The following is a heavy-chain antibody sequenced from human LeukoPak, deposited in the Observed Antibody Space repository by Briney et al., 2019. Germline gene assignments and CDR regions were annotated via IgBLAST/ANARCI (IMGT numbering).Heavy chain of an antibody. V-gene: IGHV3-48*03. D-gene: IGHD4-17*01. Sequence: GGSLRLSCAASGFTFRSYEMNWVRQAPGKGLEWVSYISSSGSTIYYADSVKGRFTISRDNAKNSLYLQMNSLRAEDTAVYYCARPLVPDDYVGNWFDPWGQGTLVTVSS. CDR3: ARPLVPDDYVGNWFDP. J-gene: IGHJ5*02. CDR1: GFTFRSYE. CDR2: ISSSGSTI.